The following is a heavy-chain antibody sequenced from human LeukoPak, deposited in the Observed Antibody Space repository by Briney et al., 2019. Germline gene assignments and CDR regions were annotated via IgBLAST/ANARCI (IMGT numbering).Heavy chain of an antibody. CDR2: IIPIFGTA. Sequence: SVKVSCKASGGTFSSYAISWVRQAPGQGLEWMGGIIPIFGTANYAQKFQGRVTITADESTSTAYMELSSLRSEDTAVYYCARSGYCSSTSCYKEGYYYMDVWGKGTTVTVSS. J-gene: IGHJ6*03. D-gene: IGHD2-2*02. CDR3: ARSGYCSSTSCYKEGYYYMDV. V-gene: IGHV1-69*13. CDR1: GGTFSSYA.